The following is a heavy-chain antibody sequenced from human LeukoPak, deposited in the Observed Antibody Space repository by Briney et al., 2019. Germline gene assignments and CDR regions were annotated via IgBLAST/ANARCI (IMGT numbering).Heavy chain of an antibody. CDR1: GFTFSSYA. CDR2: ISGSDDGT. CDR3: AKRGPIYSSSPGNYFDY. D-gene: IGHD6-6*01. Sequence: GGSLRLSCAASGFTFSSYAMTWVRQAPGKGLEWVSSISGSDDGTYYADSVKGRFTISRDNSKNTLYLQMNSLRAEDTAVYYCAKRGPIYSSSPGNYFDYWGQGTLVTVSS. V-gene: IGHV3-23*01. J-gene: IGHJ4*02.